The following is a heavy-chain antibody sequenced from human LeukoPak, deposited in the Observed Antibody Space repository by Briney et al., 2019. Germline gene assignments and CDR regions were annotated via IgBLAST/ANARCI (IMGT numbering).Heavy chain of an antibody. CDR1: GGSISSYY. Sequence: SETLSLTCTVSGGSISSYYWSWIRQPPGKGLEWIGYIFSSGSTTYNPSLKSRVTISVDTSKNHFSLKLSSVTAADTAVYYCARDAQYYYDGSGYGTDAFDIWGQGTMVTVSS. D-gene: IGHD3-22*01. CDR2: IFSSGST. CDR3: ARDAQYYYDGSGYGTDAFDI. J-gene: IGHJ3*02. V-gene: IGHV4-59*01.